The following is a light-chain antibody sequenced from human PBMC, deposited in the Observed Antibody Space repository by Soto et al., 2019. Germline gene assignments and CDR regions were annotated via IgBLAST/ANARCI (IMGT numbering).Light chain of an antibody. Sequence: EIVMTQSPATLSVSPGEGATLSCRATQSVSRNLGWYQQKPGQAPRLLIYDASTRATGIPARFSGSGSGTEFTFTISSLQSEDFAVYYCQQYNSWPITFGQGTRLEIK. J-gene: IGKJ5*01. CDR1: QSVSRN. CDR2: DAS. V-gene: IGKV3-15*01. CDR3: QQYNSWPIT.